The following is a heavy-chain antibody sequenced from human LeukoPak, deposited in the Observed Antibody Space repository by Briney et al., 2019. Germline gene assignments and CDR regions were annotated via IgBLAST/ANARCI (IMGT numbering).Heavy chain of an antibody. D-gene: IGHD6-13*01. V-gene: IGHV4-4*07. CDR1: GGSISSYY. CDR3: ARDRYSSSWYKYYYYGMDV. J-gene: IGHJ6*02. Sequence: PSETLSLTCTVSGGSISSYYWSWIRQPAGKGLEWIGRIYTSGSTNYNPSLKSRVTMSVDTSKNQFSPKLSSVTAADTAVYYCARDRYSSSWYKYYYYGMDVWGQGTTVTVSS. CDR2: IYTSGST.